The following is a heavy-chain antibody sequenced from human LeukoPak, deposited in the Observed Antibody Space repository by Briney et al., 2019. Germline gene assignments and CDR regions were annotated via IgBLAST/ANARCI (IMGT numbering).Heavy chain of an antibody. D-gene: IGHD3-22*01. CDR1: GYTFTGYW. CDR3: ARGRHYYDSSDYYYEGDGFDI. V-gene: IGHV1-46*01. Sequence: ASVTVSCKAFGYTFTGYWMHWVRQAPGQGPEWMGIINPSGGSTSYAQKFQGRVTMTRDMSTSTVYMELSNLRSEDTAVYYCARGRHYYDSSDYYYEGDGFDIWGQGTMVTVSS. CDR2: INPSGGST. J-gene: IGHJ3*02.